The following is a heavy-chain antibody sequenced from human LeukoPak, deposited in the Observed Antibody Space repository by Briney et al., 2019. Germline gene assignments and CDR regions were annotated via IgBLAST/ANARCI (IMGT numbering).Heavy chain of an antibody. V-gene: IGHV3-7*01. CDR2: IKQDGSEK. D-gene: IGHD2-2*01. Sequence: PGGSLRLSCAASGFTFSSYWTSWVRQAPGKGLEWVANIKQDGSEKYYVDSVKGRFTISRDNAKNSLYLQMNSLRAEDTAVYYCARDCSSTSCYFYYYYYMDVWGKGTTVTVSS. J-gene: IGHJ6*03. CDR1: GFTFSSYW. CDR3: ARDCSSTSCYFYYYYYMDV.